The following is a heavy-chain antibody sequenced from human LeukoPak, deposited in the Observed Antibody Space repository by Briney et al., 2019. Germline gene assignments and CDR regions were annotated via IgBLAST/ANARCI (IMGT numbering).Heavy chain of an antibody. CDR1: GFTFSSYW. J-gene: IGHJ4*02. D-gene: IGHD3-3*01. Sequence: PGGSLRLSCAASGFTFSSYWMSWVRQAPGKGLEWVANIKQDGSEKYYVDSVKGRFTISRDNAKNSLYLQMNSLRAEDTAVYYCGNLDFWSGYHLYYWGQGTLVTVSS. CDR3: GNLDFWSGYHLYY. CDR2: IKQDGSEK. V-gene: IGHV3-7*01.